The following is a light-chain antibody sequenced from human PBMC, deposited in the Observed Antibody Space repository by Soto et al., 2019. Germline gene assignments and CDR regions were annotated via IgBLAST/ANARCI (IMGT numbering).Light chain of an antibody. V-gene: IGKV3-11*01. J-gene: IGKJ1*01. CDR3: QQRSNWPPWT. CDR1: QSINSD. Sequence: EIVMTQSPATLSVSPGETTRLSCRASQSINSDVAWYQQKVGQTPRLLIHGASTRATGVPARFSGSGSGTEFTLTISSLEPEDFAVYYCQQRSNWPPWTFGQGTKVDI. CDR2: GAS.